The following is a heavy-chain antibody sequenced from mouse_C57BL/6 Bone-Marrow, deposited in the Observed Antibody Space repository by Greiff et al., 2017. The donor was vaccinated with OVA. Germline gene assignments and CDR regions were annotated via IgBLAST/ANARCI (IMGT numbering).Heavy chain of an antibody. Sequence: EVKLVESGGGLVQPGGSLKLSCAASGFTFSDYYMYWVRQTPEKRLEWVAYISNGGGSTYYPDTVKGRFTISRDNAKNTLYLQMSRLKSEDTAMYYCARVLNWYFDVWGTGTTVTVSS. J-gene: IGHJ1*03. CDR3: ARVLNWYFDV. V-gene: IGHV5-12*01. CDR1: GFTFSDYY. CDR2: ISNGGGST.